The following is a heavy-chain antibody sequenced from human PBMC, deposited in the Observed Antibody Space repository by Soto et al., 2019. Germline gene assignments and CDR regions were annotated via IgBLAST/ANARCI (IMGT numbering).Heavy chain of an antibody. Sequence: SVKVSCKASGYTFTGYYMHWVRQAPGQGHEWMGIINPSGGSTSYAQKFQGRVTMTRDTSTSTVYMELSSLRSEDTAVYYCARARGLRYFDWLPTPGDYYYGMDVWGQGTTVTVSS. CDR3: ARARGLRYFDWLPTPGDYYYGMDV. CDR1: GYTFTGYY. D-gene: IGHD3-9*01. CDR2: INPSGGST. J-gene: IGHJ6*02. V-gene: IGHV1-46*03.